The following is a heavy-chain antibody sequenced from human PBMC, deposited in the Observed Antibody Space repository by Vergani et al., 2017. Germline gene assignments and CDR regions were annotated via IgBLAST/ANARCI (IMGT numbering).Heavy chain of an antibody. CDR2: IRNKAYGGTT. Sequence: DVHLAESGGGFFQPGGSLRLSCAASGFSFGDYAMTWVRQAPGKGLEWVAFIRNKAYGGTTEYAASVKGRFTISRDDSKRLAYLQLSGLKTEDTAVYFCSRGSGYSFGYSDYWGQGTLVTVSS. D-gene: IGHD5-18*01. J-gene: IGHJ4*02. V-gene: IGHV3-49*04. CDR1: GFSFGDYA. CDR3: SRGSGYSFGYSDY.